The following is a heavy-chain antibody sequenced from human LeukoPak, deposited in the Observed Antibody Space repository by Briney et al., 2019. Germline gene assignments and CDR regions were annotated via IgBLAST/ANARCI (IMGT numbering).Heavy chain of an antibody. V-gene: IGHV3-23*01. Sequence: GGSLRLSCEGSGFPFSSHGMNWVRQAPGKGLEWVSGISPGGGPTYYADSVRGRFTISRDDSKNTLYLQMKNLRAEDTAVYYCAKDGAWLRFDDWGQGILVTVSS. J-gene: IGHJ4*02. CDR1: GFPFSSHG. CDR2: ISPGGGPT. CDR3: AKDGAWLRFDD. D-gene: IGHD5-12*01.